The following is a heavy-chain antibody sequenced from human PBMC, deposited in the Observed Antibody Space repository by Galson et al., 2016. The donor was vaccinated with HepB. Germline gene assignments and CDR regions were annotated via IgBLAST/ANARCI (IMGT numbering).Heavy chain of an antibody. D-gene: IGHD5-12*01. CDR1: GFTFSNYA. Sequence: SLRLSCAVSGFTFSNYAMSWVRQAPGKGLEWVSYISISSSYTNYADSVKGRFTISRDNAKNSVYLQMNSLRAEDTAVYYWARNRGYSGDDAFDIWGQGTMVTVSS. J-gene: IGHJ3*02. CDR2: ISISSSYT. V-gene: IGHV3-11*03. CDR3: ARNRGYSGDDAFDI.